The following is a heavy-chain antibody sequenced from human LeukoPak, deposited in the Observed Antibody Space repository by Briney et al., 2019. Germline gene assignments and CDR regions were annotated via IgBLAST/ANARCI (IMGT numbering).Heavy chain of an antibody. Sequence: SETLTLTCTVSGGSINSYYWSWIRQPPGKGLEWIGYISYSGSTNYNPSLKSRVTISLDTSKTKFFLKLSSVATADTALYYCARGNANWGQGTLVTVSS. CDR1: GGSINSYY. CDR2: ISYSGST. CDR3: ARGNAN. V-gene: IGHV4-59*01. J-gene: IGHJ4*02.